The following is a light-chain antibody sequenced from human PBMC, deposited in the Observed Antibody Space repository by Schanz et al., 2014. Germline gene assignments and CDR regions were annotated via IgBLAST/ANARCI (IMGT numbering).Light chain of an antibody. CDR1: SSSIGSNY. CDR2: RNN. J-gene: IGLJ3*02. CDR3: QSYDSSLSGWV. Sequence: QSVLTQPPSTSGTPGQRVTISCSGSSSSIGSNYVYWYQQLPGTAPKLLIYRNNQRPSGVPDRFSGSKSGTSASLAITGLQAEDEADYYCQSYDSSLSGWVFGGGTKVTVL. V-gene: IGLV1-47*01.